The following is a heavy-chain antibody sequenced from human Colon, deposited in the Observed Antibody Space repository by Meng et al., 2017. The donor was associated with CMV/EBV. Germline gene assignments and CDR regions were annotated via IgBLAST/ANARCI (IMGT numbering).Heavy chain of an antibody. CDR3: ASETEGSDYDAFDI. V-gene: IGHV3-48*03. CDR1: GFIFSSYE. D-gene: IGHD4-17*01. CDR2: IRSGGDDI. J-gene: IGHJ3*02. Sequence: LKISCAASGFIFSSYEMNWVRQAPGKGLEWVSHIRSGGDDIQYADSVKGRFTISRDNAKNSLYLQMNSLRVEDTGVYYCASETEGSDYDAFDIWGQGTMVTVSS.